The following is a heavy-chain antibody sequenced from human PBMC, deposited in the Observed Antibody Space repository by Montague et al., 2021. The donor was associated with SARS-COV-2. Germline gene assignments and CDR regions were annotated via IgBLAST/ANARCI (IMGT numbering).Heavy chain of an antibody. Sequence: SETLSLTCTVSGGSISSYYWSWIRQPPGKGLEWIGHIYYSGSTNYNPSLKSRVTISVDTTKNQFSLKLSSVTAADTAVYYCARLEAGACSGGSCYSSWFDPWGQGTLVTVSS. CDR3: ARLEAGACSGGSCYSSWFDP. CDR2: IYYSGST. V-gene: IGHV4-59*08. CDR1: GGSISSYY. J-gene: IGHJ5*02. D-gene: IGHD2-15*01.